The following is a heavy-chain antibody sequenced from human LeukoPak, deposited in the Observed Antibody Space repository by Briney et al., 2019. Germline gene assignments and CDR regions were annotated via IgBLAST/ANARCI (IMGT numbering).Heavy chain of an antibody. CDR3: ATTYGGNFPSAPLDY. CDR2: VDPEDGET. Sequence: ASVKVSCKVSGYTFTDYYMHWVQQAPGKGLEWMALVDPEDGETIYAEKFQGRVTITADTSTDTAYMELSSLRSEDTAVYYCATTYGGNFPSAPLDYWGQGTLVTVSS. V-gene: IGHV1-69-2*01. D-gene: IGHD4-23*01. J-gene: IGHJ4*02. CDR1: GYTFTDYY.